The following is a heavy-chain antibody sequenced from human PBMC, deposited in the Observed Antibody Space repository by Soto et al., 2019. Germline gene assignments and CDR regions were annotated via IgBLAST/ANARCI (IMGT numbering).Heavy chain of an antibody. CDR2: ISAHNGNT. Sequence: QVHLVQSGAEVKKPGASVKVSCKGSGYDFTTYGITWVRQAPGQGLEWMAWISAHNGNTDYAQKLQGRGTVTTDTSTSTAYMELRSLRSDDTAVYYCARGRYGDYWGQGALVTVSS. D-gene: IGHD1-1*01. CDR1: GYDFTTYG. J-gene: IGHJ4*02. V-gene: IGHV1-18*01. CDR3: ARGRYGDY.